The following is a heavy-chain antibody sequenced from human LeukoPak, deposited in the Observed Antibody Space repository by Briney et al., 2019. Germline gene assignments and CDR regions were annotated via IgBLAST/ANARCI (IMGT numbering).Heavy chain of an antibody. J-gene: IGHJ6*03. CDR1: GYTLTELS. Sequence: ASVKVSCKVSGYTLTELSMHWVRQAPGKGLEWMGGFDPEDGETIYAQKFQGRVTMTEDTSTDTAYMELSSLRSEDTAVYYCATLCCGSYYMDVWGKGTTVTVSS. CDR3: ATLCCGSYYMDV. D-gene: IGHD2-15*01. V-gene: IGHV1-24*01. CDR2: FDPEDGET.